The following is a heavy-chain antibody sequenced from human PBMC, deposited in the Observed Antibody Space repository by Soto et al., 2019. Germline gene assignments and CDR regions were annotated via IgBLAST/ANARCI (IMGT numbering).Heavy chain of an antibody. J-gene: IGHJ6*03. D-gene: IGHD3-10*01. CDR2: INHSGST. Sequence: SETLSLTCAVYGGSFSGYYWSWIRQPPGKGLEWIGEINHSGSTNYNPSLKSRVTISVDTSKNQFSLKLSSVTAADTAVYYCAREAMVRGHPPNYYYMDVWGKGTTVTVSS. CDR1: GGSFSGYY. CDR3: AREAMVRGHPPNYYYMDV. V-gene: IGHV4-34*01.